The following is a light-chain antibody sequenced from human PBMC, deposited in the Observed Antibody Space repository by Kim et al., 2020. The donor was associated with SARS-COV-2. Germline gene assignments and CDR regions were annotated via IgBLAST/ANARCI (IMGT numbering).Light chain of an antibody. Sequence: QSALTQPASVSGSPGQSITISCTGTSSDVGGYNYVSWYQQHPGKVPKLIIYDVSKRPSGVSDRFSGSKSGNTASLTISGLQTEDETDYYCSSYSDGSPTWVFGGGTQLTVL. CDR2: DVS. V-gene: IGLV2-14*03. J-gene: IGLJ3*02. CDR1: SSDVGGYNY. CDR3: SSYSDGSPTWV.